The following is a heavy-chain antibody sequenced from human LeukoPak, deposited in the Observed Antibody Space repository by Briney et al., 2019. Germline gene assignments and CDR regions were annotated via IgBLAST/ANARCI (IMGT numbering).Heavy chain of an antibody. CDR2: IFYSGNT. V-gene: IGHV4-39*01. D-gene: IGHD2-15*01. Sequence: PSETLSLTCTVSGGSINSSSYYWGWIRQPPGKGLEWIGSIFYSGNTYDNPSLKSRVTISVDTSKNQFSLKLNSVTAADTAVYYCAVTLGYCSGGSCYSLLTPDYWGQGTLVTVSS. CDR3: AVTLGYCSGGSCYSLLTPDY. CDR1: GGSINSSSYY. J-gene: IGHJ4*02.